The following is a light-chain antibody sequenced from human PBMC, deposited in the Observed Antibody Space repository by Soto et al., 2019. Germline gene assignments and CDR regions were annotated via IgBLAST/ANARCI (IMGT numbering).Light chain of an antibody. CDR3: QQRSNWLT. CDR1: QSVGGSY. V-gene: IGKV3D-20*02. CDR2: DAS. Sequence: EIVLTQSPGTLSLSPGEGATLSCRASQSVGGSYLAWYQQRPGQAPRLLIYDASNRATGIPARFSGSGSGTDFTLTISSLEPEDFAVYYCQQRSNWLTFGGGTKVDI. J-gene: IGKJ4*01.